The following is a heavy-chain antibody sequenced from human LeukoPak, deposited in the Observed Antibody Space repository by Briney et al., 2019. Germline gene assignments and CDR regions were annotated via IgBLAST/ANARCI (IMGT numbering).Heavy chain of an antibody. CDR3: ARGGGYSYGYYFDY. V-gene: IGHV3-7*03. CDR2: IKQDGSEK. J-gene: IGHJ4*02. Sequence: GGSLRLSCAASGFTFSSYWMSWVRRAPGEGLEWVANIKQDGSEKYYVDSVKGRFNISRGNAKNSLYLQMNSLRAEDTAVYYCARGGGYSYGYYFDYWGQGTLVTVSS. CDR1: GFTFSSYW. D-gene: IGHD5-18*01.